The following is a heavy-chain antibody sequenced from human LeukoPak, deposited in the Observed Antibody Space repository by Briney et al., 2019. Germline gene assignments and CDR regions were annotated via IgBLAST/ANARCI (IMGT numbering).Heavy chain of an antibody. J-gene: IGHJ4*02. V-gene: IGHV1-18*01. CDR2: ISAYNGNT. D-gene: IGHD3-10*01. Sequence: ASVKVSCKASGYTFTSYGISWVRQAPGQGLEWMGWISAYNGNTNYAQKLQGRVPMTTDTSTSTAYMELRSLRSDDTAVYYCARDRSNFFREYYFDYWGQGTLVTVSS. CDR3: ARDRSNFFREYYFDY. CDR1: GYTFTSYG.